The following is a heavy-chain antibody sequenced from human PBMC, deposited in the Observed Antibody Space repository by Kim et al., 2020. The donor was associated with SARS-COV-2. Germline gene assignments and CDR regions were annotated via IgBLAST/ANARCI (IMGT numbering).Heavy chain of an antibody. Sequence: GGSLRLSCAASGFTFSSYSMNWVRQAPGKGLEWVSSISSSSSYIYYADSVKGRFTISRDNAKNSLYLQMNSLRAEDTAVYYCATRAAAGAITIFGVVIIGSDYFDYCGQGTLVSASS. V-gene: IGHV3-21*01. CDR3: ATRAAAGAITIFGVVIIGSDYFDY. CDR1: GFTFSSYS. D-gene: IGHD3-3*01. J-gene: IGHJ4*02. CDR2: ISSSSSYI.